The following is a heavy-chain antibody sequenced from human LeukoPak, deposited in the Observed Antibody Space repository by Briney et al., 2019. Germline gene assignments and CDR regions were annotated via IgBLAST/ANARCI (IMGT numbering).Heavy chain of an antibody. CDR2: IRSKANSYAT. J-gene: IGHJ4*02. CDR1: GFTFSSYE. V-gene: IGHV3-73*01. Sequence: GGSLRLSCAASGFTFSSYEMNWVRQASGKGLEWVGRIRSKANSYATAYAASVKGRFTISRDDSKNTAYLQMNSLKTEDTAVYYCTRLIAVGATYWGQGTLVTVSS. D-gene: IGHD1-26*01. CDR3: TRLIAVGATY.